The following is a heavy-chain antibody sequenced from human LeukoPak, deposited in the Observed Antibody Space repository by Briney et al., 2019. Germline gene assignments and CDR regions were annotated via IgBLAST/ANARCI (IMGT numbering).Heavy chain of an antibody. CDR1: GFIFSSYG. CDR2: ISYDGSNK. J-gene: IGHJ4*02. V-gene: IGHV3-30*18. Sequence: GGSLRLSCAASGFIFSSYGMHWVRQAPGKGLEWVAVISYDGSNKYYADSVKGRFTISRDNSKNTLYLQMNSLRAEDTAVYYCAKEMGTTNFDYWGQGTLVPVSS. CDR3: AKEMGTTNFDY. D-gene: IGHD1-26*01.